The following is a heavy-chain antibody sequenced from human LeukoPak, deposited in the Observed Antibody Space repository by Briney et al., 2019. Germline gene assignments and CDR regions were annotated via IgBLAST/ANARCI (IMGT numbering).Heavy chain of an antibody. CDR2: MNPNSGNT. CDR1: GYTFTSYD. Sequence: ASVKVSCKASGYTFTSYDINWVRQATGQGLEWMGWMNPNSGNTGYAQKFQGRVTMTRNTSISTAYMELSSLRSEDTAVYYCARCPPSYYYDSSGYYYFDYWGQGTLVTVSS. V-gene: IGHV1-8*01. D-gene: IGHD3-22*01. CDR3: ARCPPSYYYDSSGYYYFDY. J-gene: IGHJ4*02.